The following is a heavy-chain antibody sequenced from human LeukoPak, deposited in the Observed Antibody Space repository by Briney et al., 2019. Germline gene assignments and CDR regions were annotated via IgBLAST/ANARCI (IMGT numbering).Heavy chain of an antibody. CDR2: ISSSSSYI. V-gene: IGHV3-21*01. J-gene: IGHJ3*02. D-gene: IGHD2/OR15-2a*01. CDR1: GLTFSSYN. Sequence: GGSLRLSCAASGLTFSSYNMNWVRQAPGKGLEWVSFISSSSSYIYYADSVKGRFTISRDNAKNSLYLQMNSLRAGDTAVYYCARGQVYGSDDAFDIWGQGTMVAVSS. CDR3: ARGQVYGSDDAFDI.